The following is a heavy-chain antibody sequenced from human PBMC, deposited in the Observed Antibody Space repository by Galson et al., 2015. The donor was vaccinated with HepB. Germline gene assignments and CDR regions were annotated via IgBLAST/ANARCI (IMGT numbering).Heavy chain of an antibody. CDR2: ISANGGGT. Sequence: SLRLSCAASGFTFSSYAMLWVRQAPGKGLEWVSSISANGGGTYFADSVKGRFTISRDNSKNTVSLQMNSLRAEDTAVYHCAKDSLVDYFGSGTLWAFDIWGQGTMVTVSS. CDR1: GFTFSSYA. CDR3: AKDSLVDYFGSGTLWAFDI. V-gene: IGHV3-23*01. J-gene: IGHJ3*02. D-gene: IGHD3-10*01.